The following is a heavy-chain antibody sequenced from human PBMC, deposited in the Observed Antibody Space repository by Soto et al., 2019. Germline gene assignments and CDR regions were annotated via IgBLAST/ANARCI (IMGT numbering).Heavy chain of an antibody. CDR3: ARGPRIAVAGYFYY. J-gene: IGHJ4*02. V-gene: IGHV4-34*01. CDR1: GGSFSGYY. Sequence: SETLSLTCAVYGGSFSGYYWSWIRQPTGKGLEWIGEINHSGSTNSNQSLRSRVTISVDTSKTEFSLNLSSVTAADTAVYYCARGPRIAVAGYFYYWGQGTLVTVSS. CDR2: INHSGST. D-gene: IGHD6-19*01.